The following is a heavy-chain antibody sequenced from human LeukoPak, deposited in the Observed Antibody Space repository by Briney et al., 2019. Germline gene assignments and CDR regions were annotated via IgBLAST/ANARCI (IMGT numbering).Heavy chain of an antibody. J-gene: IGHJ4*02. CDR1: GGSISSSSYY. CDR3: ARACTSYSSSWYADY. CDR2: IYYSGST. D-gene: IGHD6-13*01. V-gene: IGHV4-39*01. Sequence: SETLSLTCTVSGGSISSSSYYWGWIRQPPGKGLEWIGSIYYSGSTYYNPSLKSRVTISVDTSKNQSSLKLSSVTAADTAVYYCARACTSYSSSWYADYWGQGTLVTVSS.